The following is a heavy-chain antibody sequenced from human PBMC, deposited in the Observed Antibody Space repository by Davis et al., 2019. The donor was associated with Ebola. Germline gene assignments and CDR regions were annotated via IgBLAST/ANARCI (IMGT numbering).Heavy chain of an antibody. V-gene: IGHV3-48*02. D-gene: IGHD3-3*01. J-gene: IGHJ4*02. Sequence: PGGSLRLSCAASGLTFSRYSMNWVRQAPGKGLEWVASISSGSFTIHYADSVKGRFTISRDNAKNSLFLQMNSLRDEDTAVYYCARWSILGQWGQGTLVTVSS. CDR3: ARWSILGQ. CDR2: ISSGSFTI. CDR1: GLTFSRYS.